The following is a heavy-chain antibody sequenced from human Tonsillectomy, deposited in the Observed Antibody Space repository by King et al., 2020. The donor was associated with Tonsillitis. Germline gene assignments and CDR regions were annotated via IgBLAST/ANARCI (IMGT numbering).Heavy chain of an antibody. V-gene: IGHV3-21*01. J-gene: IGHJ5*02. Sequence: VQLVQSGGGLVKPGGSLRLSCAASGFTFSSYSMNWVRQAPGKGLEWVSSISSSSSYIYYADSVKGRFTISRDNAKNSLYLQMNSLRAEDTAVYYCARGVAVAGTSSWFDPWGQGTLVTVSS. CDR3: ARGVAVAGTSSWFDP. CDR1: GFTFSSYS. D-gene: IGHD6-19*01. CDR2: ISSSSSYI.